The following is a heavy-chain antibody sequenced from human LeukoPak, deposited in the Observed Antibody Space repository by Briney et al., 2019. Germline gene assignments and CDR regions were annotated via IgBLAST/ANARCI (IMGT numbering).Heavy chain of an antibody. V-gene: IGHV4-59*08. CDR3: ARHKTGEVYFDY. D-gene: IGHD7-27*01. Sequence: SETLSLTCTVSGGSISSYYWSWIRQPPGKGLEWIGYIYYSGGTNYNPSLKSRVSISVDTSKNQFPLKLSSVTAADTAMYYCARHKTGEVYFDYWGQGTLVTVSS. CDR2: IYYSGGT. CDR1: GGSISSYY. J-gene: IGHJ4*02.